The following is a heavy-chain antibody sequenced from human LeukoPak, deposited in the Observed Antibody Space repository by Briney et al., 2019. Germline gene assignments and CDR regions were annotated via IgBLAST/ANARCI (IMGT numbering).Heavy chain of an antibody. Sequence: PGRSLRLSCAVSGFTFTTYAMHWVRQAPGKGLEWVAVIWYDGRSKYYGDSAKGRFTISRDNSKNTLYLQMSSLRAEDTAVYYCARGYCSGGSCYSPPDSWGQGTLVTVSS. J-gene: IGHJ4*02. D-gene: IGHD2-15*01. CDR3: ARGYCSGGSCYSPPDS. CDR2: IWYDGRSK. V-gene: IGHV3-33*01. CDR1: GFTFTTYA.